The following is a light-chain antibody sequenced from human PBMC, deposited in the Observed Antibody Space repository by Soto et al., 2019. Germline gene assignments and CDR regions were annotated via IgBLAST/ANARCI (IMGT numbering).Light chain of an antibody. V-gene: IGKV3-20*01. Sequence: VLTQSPATLSVSPGERATLSCRASQSVSSYLAWYQQKPGQAPRLLIHDASSRATGISHRFTGSGSGTDFTLTITTLEPEDFAVYYCQQYGSSPRTFGLGTKVDIK. CDR3: QQYGSSPRT. CDR2: DAS. CDR1: QSVSSY. J-gene: IGKJ1*01.